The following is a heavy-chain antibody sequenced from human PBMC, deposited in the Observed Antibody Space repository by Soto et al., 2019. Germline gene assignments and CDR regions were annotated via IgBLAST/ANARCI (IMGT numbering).Heavy chain of an antibody. D-gene: IGHD3-10*01. CDR1: GVSFNNNG. V-gene: IGHV1-69*01. CDR3: ARVLYYGSGSYSPYGMDV. J-gene: IGHJ6*02. CDR2: VSPPFRTS. Sequence: QVQLVQSGAEVKKPGSSVKVSCTTSGVSFNNNGIGWVRQAPGHGLXWMGGVSPPFRTSNYARKFQGRISITADASTGTVNMELSSLTSEDTAQYYCARVLYYGSGSYSPYGMDVWGQGTTVTVSS.